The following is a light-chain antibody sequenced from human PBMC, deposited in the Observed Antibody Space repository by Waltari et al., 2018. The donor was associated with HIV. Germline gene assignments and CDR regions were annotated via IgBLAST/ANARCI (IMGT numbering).Light chain of an antibody. CDR2: KDK. CDR1: GLTNQY. V-gene: IGLV3-25*03. J-gene: IGLJ2*01. CDR3: QSSDSSGSYVV. Sequence: SYELTQPPSVSVSPGQTARITCSGDGLTNQYGYWYQQKPGQAPILMIYKDKERPSGIPERFSGSRSGTTVTVTISGVQAEDEADYYCQSSDSSGSYVVFGGGTTLTVL.